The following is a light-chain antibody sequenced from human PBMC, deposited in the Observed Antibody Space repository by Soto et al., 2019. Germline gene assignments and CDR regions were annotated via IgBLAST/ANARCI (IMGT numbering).Light chain of an antibody. J-gene: IGKJ4*01. CDR2: DAS. V-gene: IGKV3-11*01. CDR3: QQRSDWPLT. CDR1: QSVSSY. Sequence: EIVLTQSPATLSLSPGERATLSCRASQSVSSYLAWYQQKPGQAPRLLIYDASNRATGIPARFSGSGSGTDFTLTISSLETEDFALYYCQQRSDWPLTFGGGTKVETK.